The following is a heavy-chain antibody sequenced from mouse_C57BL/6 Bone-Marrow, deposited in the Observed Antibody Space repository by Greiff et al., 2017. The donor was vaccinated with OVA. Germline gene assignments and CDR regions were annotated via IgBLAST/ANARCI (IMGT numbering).Heavy chain of an antibody. Sequence: QVQLKQSGAELVKPGASVKLSCKASGYTFTSYWMQWVKQRPGQGLEWIGEIDPSDSYTNYNHKFKGKATLTVDTSSSTAYMQLSSLTSEDSAVYCCARLLRSGVWGTGTTVTVSS. CDR1: GYTFTSYW. CDR2: IDPSDSYT. D-gene: IGHD1-1*01. J-gene: IGHJ1*03. CDR3: ARLLRSGV. V-gene: IGHV1-50*01.